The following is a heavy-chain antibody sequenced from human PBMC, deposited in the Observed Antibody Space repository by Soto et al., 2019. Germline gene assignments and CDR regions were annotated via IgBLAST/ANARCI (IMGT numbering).Heavy chain of an antibody. Sequence: TLSLTCTVSGGSISSYYWSWIRQPAGKGLEWIGRIYTSGSTNYNPSLKSRVTMSVDTSKNQFSLKLSSVTAADTAVYYCAREGYGSSWYNYYYYGMDVWGQGTTVTVSS. V-gene: IGHV4-4*07. D-gene: IGHD6-13*01. CDR3: AREGYGSSWYNYYYYGMDV. J-gene: IGHJ6*02. CDR2: IYTSGST. CDR1: GGSISSYY.